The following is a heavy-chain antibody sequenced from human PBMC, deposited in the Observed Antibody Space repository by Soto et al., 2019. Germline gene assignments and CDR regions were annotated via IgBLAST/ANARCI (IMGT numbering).Heavy chain of an antibody. Sequence: GGSLRLSCAASGFNFSSYWMTWVRQAPGKGLEWVANIKQDGSEKYYVDSVKGRFTISRDNAKNSLYLQTNSLRAEDTAVYYCVRDRVESDCWGQGTLVTVS. D-gene: IGHD2-15*01. CDR2: IKQDGSEK. J-gene: IGHJ4*02. CDR1: GFNFSSYW. V-gene: IGHV3-7*03. CDR3: VRDRVESDC.